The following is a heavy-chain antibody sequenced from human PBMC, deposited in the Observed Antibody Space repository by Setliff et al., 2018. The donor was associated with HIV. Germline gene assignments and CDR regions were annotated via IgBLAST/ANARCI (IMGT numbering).Heavy chain of an antibody. CDR3: ARDTSLYDSSAFDV. V-gene: IGHV3-72*01. CDR1: GFNFNDHY. Sequence: PGGSLRLSCAASGFNFNDHYMDWARQAPGKGLEWVARIRDEGQSYTTEYAASVKGRFTISRDDSKNSLYLQMNSLKTEDTAVYYCARDTSLYDSSAFDVWGPGTMVTVSS. D-gene: IGHD3-22*01. J-gene: IGHJ3*01. CDR2: IRDEGQSYTT.